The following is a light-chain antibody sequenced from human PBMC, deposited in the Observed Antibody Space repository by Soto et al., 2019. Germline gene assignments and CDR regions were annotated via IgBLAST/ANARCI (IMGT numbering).Light chain of an antibody. CDR1: TSNILRNY. Sequence: QSALTQPPSASGNPGQRLTISCSGSTSNILRNYVYWYRQLPGTAPRLLISMNDQRPSGVPDRFSGSKSGTSASLAISGLRSEDEADYYCASWDDSLSGYVFGTGTKV. CDR3: ASWDDSLSGYV. V-gene: IGLV1-47*01. CDR2: MND. J-gene: IGLJ1*01.